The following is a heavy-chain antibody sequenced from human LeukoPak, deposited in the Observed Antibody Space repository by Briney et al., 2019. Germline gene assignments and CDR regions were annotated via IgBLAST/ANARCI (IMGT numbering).Heavy chain of an antibody. CDR1: GGTFGSYV. D-gene: IGHD2-15*01. V-gene: IGHV1-69*13. J-gene: IGHJ4*02. CDR3: ARDQPCSDSSGCREAFDY. Sequence: SVKVSCKASGGTFGSYVLSWVRQAPGQGLEWMGGIIPIFDTTNYAQKLQDRVTITADESTTTVYMELSSLRSEDTAVYYCARDQPCSDSSGCREAFDYWGQGTLVTVSS. CDR2: IIPIFDTT.